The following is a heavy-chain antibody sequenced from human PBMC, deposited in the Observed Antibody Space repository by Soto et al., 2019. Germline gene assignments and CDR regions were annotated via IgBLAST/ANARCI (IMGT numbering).Heavy chain of an antibody. J-gene: IGHJ4*02. V-gene: IGHV3-21*01. CDR1: GFNFITYS. CDR3: VRDGLDYYDTERLYFDN. D-gene: IGHD3-22*01. Sequence: KTGGSLRLSCAASGFNFITYSLSWVRQAPGKGLEWVAPISSSAVYIDYADSVKGRFTISRDNANNSLYLQMNSLRAEDTATYYCVRDGLDYYDTERLYFDNWGQGTLVTVSS. CDR2: ISSSAVYI.